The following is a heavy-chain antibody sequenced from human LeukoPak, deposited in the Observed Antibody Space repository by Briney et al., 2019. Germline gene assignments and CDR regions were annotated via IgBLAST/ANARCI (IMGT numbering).Heavy chain of an antibody. CDR1: GFTVSSNE. CDR2: ISASGGTT. J-gene: IGHJ4*02. V-gene: IGHV3-23*01. Sequence: QAGGSLRLSCAASGFTVSSNEASWVRQAPGKGLEWVSGISASGGTTYYADSVKGRFTISRDNSKNTLVLQLNSLRAEDTAVYYCAKDPTDFDSSGQTYFDYWGQGTLVTVSS. D-gene: IGHD3-22*01. CDR3: AKDPTDFDSSGQTYFDY.